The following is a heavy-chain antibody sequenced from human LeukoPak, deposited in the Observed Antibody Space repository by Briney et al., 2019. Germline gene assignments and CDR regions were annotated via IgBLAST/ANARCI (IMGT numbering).Heavy chain of an antibody. Sequence: SETLSLTCAVSGGSISSYYWSWIRQPPVKGLEWIGYIYYSGSTNYNPSLKSRVTISVDTSKNQFSLKLSSVTAADTAVYYCARLSCSSTSCYYNWFDPWGQGTLVTVSS. V-gene: IGHV4-59*01. CDR2: IYYSGST. J-gene: IGHJ5*02. CDR1: GGSISSYY. CDR3: ARLSCSSTSCYYNWFDP. D-gene: IGHD2-2*01.